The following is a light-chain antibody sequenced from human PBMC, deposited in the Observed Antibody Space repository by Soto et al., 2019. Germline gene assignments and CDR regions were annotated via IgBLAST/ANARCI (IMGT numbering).Light chain of an antibody. Sequence: QSVLTQPPSASGSPGQSVTISCTGTGSDIGAYNYVSWYQQYPGKAPKVIIYEVTKRPSGVPDRFSGSKSGNTASLTVSGLQADDEADYYCNSYVGSNNYVFGTGTKLTVL. V-gene: IGLV2-8*01. J-gene: IGLJ1*01. CDR2: EVT. CDR3: NSYVGSNNYV. CDR1: GSDIGAYNY.